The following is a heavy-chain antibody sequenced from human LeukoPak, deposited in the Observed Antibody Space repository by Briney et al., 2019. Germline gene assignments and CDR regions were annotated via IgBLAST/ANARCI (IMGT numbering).Heavy chain of an antibody. J-gene: IGHJ5*02. V-gene: IGHV4-31*03. CDR3: ARDLTGDQFFDH. D-gene: IGHD7-27*01. CDR2: IYYSGST. Sequence: SQTLSLTCNVSGGSISNDGYYWSSIRQHPGTGLEWLGYIYYSGSTYYNPSLKSRVTLSVDTSKSQFSLRLSSVTAADTAVYYCARDLTGDQFFDHWGQGTLVTVSS. CDR1: GGSISNDGYY.